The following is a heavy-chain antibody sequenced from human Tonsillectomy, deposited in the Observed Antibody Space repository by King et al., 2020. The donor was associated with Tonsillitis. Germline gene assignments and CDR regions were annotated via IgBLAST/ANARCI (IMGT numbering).Heavy chain of an antibody. J-gene: IGHJ4*02. CDR1: GASISSYS. D-gene: IGHD4-17*01. CDR3: ARDRALDYGFDY. CDR2: IYYSGST. Sequence: QLQESGPGLVKPSETLSLTCNVSGASISSYSWGWIRQPPGKELEWIGYIYYSGSTNYNPSLKSRVTMSVDTSKNQFSLKLSFVTAADTAVYYCARDRALDYGFDYWGQGTLVTVSS. V-gene: IGHV4-59*01.